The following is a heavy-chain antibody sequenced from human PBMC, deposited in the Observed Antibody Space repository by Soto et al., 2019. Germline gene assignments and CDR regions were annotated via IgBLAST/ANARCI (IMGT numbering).Heavy chain of an antibody. Sequence: EVQLLESGGGLVQPGGSLRLSCAASGFTFSSYAMSWVRQAPGKGLEWVSAISGSGGNTYYADSVKGRFTISRDISKNPLYLQMNSLRGEDTAIYYCADFFAETGGNSGWHWSSDFWGQGTLVTVSS. CDR3: ADFFAETGGNSGWHWSSDF. V-gene: IGHV3-23*01. D-gene: IGHD6-25*01. CDR2: ISGSGGNT. CDR1: GFTFSSYA. J-gene: IGHJ4*02.